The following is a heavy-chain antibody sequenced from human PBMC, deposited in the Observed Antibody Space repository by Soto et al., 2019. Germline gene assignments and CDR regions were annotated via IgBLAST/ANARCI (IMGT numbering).Heavy chain of an antibody. V-gene: IGHV3-15*01. CDR1: GFTFSNAW. CDR3: TTGLTNGYYNFDY. Sequence: GGSLRLSCAASGFTFSNAWMSWVRQAPGKGLEWIGRIKGETDGGTTDYAAPVKGRFTISRDHSKDTLYLHMNSLKTEDTAVYYCTTGLTNGYYNFDYWGQGT. J-gene: IGHJ4*02. CDR2: IKGETDGGTT. D-gene: IGHD2-8*01.